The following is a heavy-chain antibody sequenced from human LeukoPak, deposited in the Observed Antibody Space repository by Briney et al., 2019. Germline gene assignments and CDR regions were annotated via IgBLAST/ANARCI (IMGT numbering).Heavy chain of an antibody. D-gene: IGHD6-13*01. CDR1: GFTFSSYW. CDR2: IKQDGSEK. V-gene: IGHV3-7*01. J-gene: IGHJ5*02. CDR3: ARDGYSSSWYPSNWFDP. Sequence: GGSLRLSCAASGFTFSSYWMSWVRQAPGKGLEWVANIKQDGSEKYYVDSVKGRFTISRDNAKNSLYLQMNSLRAEDTAVYYCARDGYSSSWYPSNWFDPWGQGTLVTVSS.